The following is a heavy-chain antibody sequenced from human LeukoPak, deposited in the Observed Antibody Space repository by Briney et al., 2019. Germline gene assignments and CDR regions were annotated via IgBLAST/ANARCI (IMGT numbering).Heavy chain of an antibody. CDR3: AKGGYDILGYMDV. V-gene: IGHV3-30*02. J-gene: IGHJ6*03. Sequence: GGSLRLSCAASGFTFSTYAMHWVRQAPGKGLEWVAFIRYDGGNKYYADSVKGRFTISRDNSKNTLYLQMNNLRAEDTAVYYCAKGGYDILGYMDVWGKGTTVTVSS. CDR1: GFTFSTYA. D-gene: IGHD3-9*01. CDR2: IRYDGGNK.